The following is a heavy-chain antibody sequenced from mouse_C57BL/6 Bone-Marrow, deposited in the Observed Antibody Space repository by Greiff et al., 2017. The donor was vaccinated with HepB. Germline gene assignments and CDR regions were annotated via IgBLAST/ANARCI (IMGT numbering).Heavy chain of an antibody. CDR3: ARPYCYGSPWYFDV. CDR1: GYTFTSYW. Sequence: VQLQQPGAELVKPGASVKLSCKASGYTFTSYWMQWVKQRPGQGLEWIGEIDPSDSYTNYNQKFKGKATLTVDTSSSTAYMQLSSLTSEDSAVYYCARPYCYGSPWYFDVWGTGTTVTVSS. V-gene: IGHV1-50*01. CDR2: IDPSDSYT. D-gene: IGHD1-1*01. J-gene: IGHJ1*03.